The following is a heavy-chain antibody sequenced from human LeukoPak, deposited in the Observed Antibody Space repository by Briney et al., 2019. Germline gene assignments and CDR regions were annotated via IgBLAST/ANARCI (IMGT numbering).Heavy chain of an antibody. J-gene: IGHJ4*02. CDR2: IYHSGST. CDR3: AREACGGGDCYYYFEY. V-gene: IGHV4-4*02. Sequence: PSGTLSLTCAVSSGPINSSNWWTWVRQPPGKGLEWIGEIYHSGSTNYNPSLKSRVTISVDKSKNQFSLKLSSVTAADTAVYYCAREACGGGDCYYYFEYWGQGTLVTVSS. CDR1: SGPINSSNW. D-gene: IGHD2-21*02.